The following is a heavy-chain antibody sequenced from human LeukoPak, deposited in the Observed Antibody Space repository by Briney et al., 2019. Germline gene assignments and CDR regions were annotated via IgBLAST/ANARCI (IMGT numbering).Heavy chain of an antibody. D-gene: IGHD6-13*01. Sequence: EASVNVSCKASGGTFSSYAISWVRQAPGQGLEWMGRIIPILGIANYAQKFQGRVTITADKSTSTAYMELSSLRSEDTTVYFCASYSSSWYSGFPFDYWGQGTLVTVSS. J-gene: IGHJ4*02. CDR1: GGTFSSYA. CDR3: ASYSSSWYSGFPFDY. CDR2: IIPILGIA. V-gene: IGHV1-69*04.